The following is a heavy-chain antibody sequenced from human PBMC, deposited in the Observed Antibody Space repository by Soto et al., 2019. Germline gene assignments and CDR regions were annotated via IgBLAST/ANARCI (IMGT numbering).Heavy chain of an antibody. CDR1: GFTVSNNY. CDR3: APYPYSRSPRFDH. J-gene: IGHJ5*02. CDR2: IYSGGST. Sequence: EVQLVESGGGLVQPGGSLRLSCAASGFTVSNNYMSWVRQAPGKGLEWVSVIYSGGSTYYADSVKGRFTISRDNSKNTLYLQMNSLRAEDTAVYYCAPYPYSRSPRFDHWGQGTLVTVSS. V-gene: IGHV3-66*01. D-gene: IGHD6-6*01.